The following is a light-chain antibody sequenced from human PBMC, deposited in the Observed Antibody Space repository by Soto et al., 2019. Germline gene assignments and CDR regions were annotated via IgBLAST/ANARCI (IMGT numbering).Light chain of an antibody. Sequence: EIVMTQSPATLSVSPGERVTLSCRASQSVSSYLAWYQQKPGQAPRLLIYDASSRATGIPVRFSGRGSGTEFTLTISSLQSEDFGVYYCQQNKDWPGTFGQGTKVDIK. J-gene: IGKJ1*01. CDR1: QSVSSY. CDR3: QQNKDWPGT. CDR2: DAS. V-gene: IGKV3-15*01.